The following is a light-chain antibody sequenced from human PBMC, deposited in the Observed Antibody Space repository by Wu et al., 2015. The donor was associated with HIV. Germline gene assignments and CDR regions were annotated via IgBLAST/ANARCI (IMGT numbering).Light chain of an antibody. CDR2: GAS. J-gene: IGKJ4*01. CDR3: QQYGFSQLT. Sequence: EVVLTQSPGTLSLSPGERATLSCRSSQTVTSGYLAWYQHKPGQTPRLLIYGASSRAAGIPDRFSGSGSGTDFTLTISRLEPEDFAVYYCQQYGFSQLTFGGGTKVEIK. V-gene: IGKV3-20*01. CDR1: QTVTSGY.